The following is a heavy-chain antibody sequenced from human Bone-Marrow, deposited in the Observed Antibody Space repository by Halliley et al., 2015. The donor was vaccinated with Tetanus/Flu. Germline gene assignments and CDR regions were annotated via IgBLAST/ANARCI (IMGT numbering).Heavy chain of an antibody. CDR3: ARGTLLDAFDV. Sequence: TLSLTCTVSGGYISSHYWSWIRQSPGKGLEWIGYIYHTGNSYYNPSLTSRLTISIDRSKNQISLKLTSVTAADTAVYYCARGTLLDAFDVWGPGTRVTVSS. J-gene: IGHJ3*01. CDR2: IYHTGNS. V-gene: IGHV4-30-2*06. CDR1: GGYISSHY.